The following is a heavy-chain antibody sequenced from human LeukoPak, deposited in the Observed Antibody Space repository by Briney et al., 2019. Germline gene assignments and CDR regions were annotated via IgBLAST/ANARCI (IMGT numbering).Heavy chain of an antibody. D-gene: IGHD2-2*01. CDR3: ARGNLQLLIDI. V-gene: IGHV1-8*03. CDR1: GYTCTSYD. CDR2: MNPNSGNT. Sequence: GASVKVSCKASGYTCTSYDINWVRQATGQGLEWMGWMNPNSGNTGYAQKFQGRVTITRKTSISTAYMELSSLRSEDTAVYYCARGNLQLLIDIWGQGTMVTVSS. J-gene: IGHJ3*02.